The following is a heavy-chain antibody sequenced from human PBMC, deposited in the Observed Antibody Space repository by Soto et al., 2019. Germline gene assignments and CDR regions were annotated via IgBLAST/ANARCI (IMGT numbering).Heavy chain of an antibody. CDR3: ARGGWQLFDY. CDR1: GGSISSYY. CDR2: FYYSGPT. Sequence: QVQLQESGRGLVKPSETLSLTCTVSGGSISSYYWSWIRQPPGKGLEWIGYFYYSGPTNYNPSLXSXXXTXXGTSKHPFSPKRSSVTAADTAVYYCARGGWQLFDYRGQGTLVTVSS. D-gene: IGHD6-19*01. J-gene: IGHJ4*02. V-gene: IGHV4-59*01.